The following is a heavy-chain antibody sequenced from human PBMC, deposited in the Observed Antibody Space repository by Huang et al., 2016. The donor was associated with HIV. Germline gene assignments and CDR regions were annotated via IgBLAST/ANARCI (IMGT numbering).Heavy chain of an antibody. CDR1: GGSFGGYY. Sequence: QVQLQQWGAGLLRPSETLSLTCAVYGGSFGGYYGTWLRQPPGKGLEWIGEINHSDRTNYNPSLKSRVTSSVDTSRNQFSLTLTSVTAADTAVYYCARGQGGYYYYYMDVWGKGTTVTVSS. CDR3: ARGQGGYYYYYMDV. V-gene: IGHV4-34*01. J-gene: IGHJ6*03. CDR2: INHSDRT.